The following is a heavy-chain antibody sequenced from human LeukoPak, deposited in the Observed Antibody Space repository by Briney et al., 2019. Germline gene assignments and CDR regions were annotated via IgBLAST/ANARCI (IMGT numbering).Heavy chain of an antibody. V-gene: IGHV3-33*06. J-gene: IGHJ4*02. D-gene: IGHD4-17*01. CDR3: AKDATEYGDSHFDC. CDR1: GFTFSSYG. Sequence: GGSLRLSCAASGFTFSSYGMHWVRQAPGKWLEWVAVIWNDGSHEYYADSEKGRFTISRDNSRNTVYLQMSDLRGEDTAVYYCAKDATEYGDSHFDCWGQGSLVTVSS. CDR2: IWNDGSHE.